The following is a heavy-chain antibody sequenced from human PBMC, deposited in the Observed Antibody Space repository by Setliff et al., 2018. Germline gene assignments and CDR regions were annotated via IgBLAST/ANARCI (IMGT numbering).Heavy chain of an antibody. D-gene: IGHD3-16*01. V-gene: IGHV1-18*01. CDR2: ISPYSGES. CDR3: ARSRAPRVVLAADFDF. Sequence: ASVKVSCKTSGFNFISFGFSWVRQAPGQGLEWMAWISPYSGESNYAPKFQDRLTVTADTSTKTTYMELRSLTSDDTAVYFCARSRAPRVVLAADFDFWGPGTLVTVSS. J-gene: IGHJ4*01. CDR1: GFNFISFG.